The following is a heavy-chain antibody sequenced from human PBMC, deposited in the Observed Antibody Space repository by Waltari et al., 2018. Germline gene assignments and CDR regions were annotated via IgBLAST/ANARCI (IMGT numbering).Heavy chain of an antibody. Sequence: QVQLQESGPGLVKPSETLSLTCTVSGGAITTYYWTRSRPPPGRGLAWLGYMFYNWSPHYNPSLKSRVTISIDTSKNQFSLNLSSVTAAYTAIYYCARDTIAVGYFDLWGQGTLVTVSS. CDR2: MFYNWSP. CDR3: ARDTIAVGYFDL. J-gene: IGHJ4*02. D-gene: IGHD6-19*01. CDR1: GGAITTYY. V-gene: IGHV4-59*01.